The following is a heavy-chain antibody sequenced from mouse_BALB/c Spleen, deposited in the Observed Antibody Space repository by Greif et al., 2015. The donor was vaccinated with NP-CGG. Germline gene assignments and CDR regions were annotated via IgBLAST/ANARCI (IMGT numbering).Heavy chain of an antibody. CDR3: ARRTRGYWYFDV. CDR1: GFTFRSYT. CDR2: ISNGGGST. D-gene: IGHD3-3*01. J-gene: IGHJ1*01. V-gene: IGHV5-12-2*01. Sequence: EVQRVESGGGLVQPGGSLKLSCAASGFTFRSYTMSWVRQTPEKRLEWVAYISNGGGSTYYPDTVKGRFTISRGNAKNTLYLQMSSLKSKDTTMYYCARRTRGYWYFDVWGAGTTVTVSS.